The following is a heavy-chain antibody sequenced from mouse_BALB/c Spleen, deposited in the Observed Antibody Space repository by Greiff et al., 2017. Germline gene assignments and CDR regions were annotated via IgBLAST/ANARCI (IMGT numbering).Heavy chain of an antibody. D-gene: IGHD2-4*01. Sequence: VQLQQSGTVLARPGASVKMSCKASGYTFTSYWMHWVKQRPGQGLEWIGAIYPGNSDTSYNQKFKGKAKMTAVTSTSTAYMELSSLTNEDSAVYYCTRGDYDDAMDYWGQGTSVTVSS. CDR2: IYPGNSDT. V-gene: IGHV1-5*01. CDR3: TRGDYDDAMDY. CDR1: GYTFTSYW. J-gene: IGHJ4*01.